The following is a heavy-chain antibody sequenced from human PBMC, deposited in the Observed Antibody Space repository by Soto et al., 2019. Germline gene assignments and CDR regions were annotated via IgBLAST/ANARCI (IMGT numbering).Heavy chain of an antibody. CDR1: GFTFSSSA. J-gene: IGHJ5*02. Sequence: EEQLLESGGGLVQPGESLRLSCAASGFTFSSSAMNWVRQAPGKGLEWVSIISDSGGRTYYADSVRGRFTIPRDNSKNTLYLQMNSLRAEDTAVYYCAKSLNINWKNWFDPWGQGTLVTVSS. CDR2: ISDSGGRT. V-gene: IGHV3-23*01. CDR3: AKSLNINWKNWFDP. D-gene: IGHD1-1*01.